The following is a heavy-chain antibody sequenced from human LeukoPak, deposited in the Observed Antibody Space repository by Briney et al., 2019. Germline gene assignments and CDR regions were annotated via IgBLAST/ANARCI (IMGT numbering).Heavy chain of an antibody. CDR3: ARDTLRLGESDY. J-gene: IGHJ4*02. CDR1: GGTFSSYA. Sequence: VASVKVSCKASGGTFSSYAISWVRQAPGQGLEWMGRIIPILGIANYAQKFQGRVTITADKSTSTAYMELSSLRSEDTAVYYCARDTLRLGESDYWGQGTLVTVSS. D-gene: IGHD3-16*01. CDR2: IIPILGIA. V-gene: IGHV1-69*04.